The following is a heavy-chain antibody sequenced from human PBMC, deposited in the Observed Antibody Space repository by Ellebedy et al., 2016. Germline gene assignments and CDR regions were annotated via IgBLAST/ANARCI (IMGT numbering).Heavy chain of an antibody. J-gene: IGHJ3*02. CDR1: GGSISSGGYY. Sequence: SETLSLTXTVSGGSISSGGYYWSWIRQHPGKGLEWIGYIYYSGSTYYNPSLKSRVTISVDTSKNQFSLKLSSVTAADTAVYYCARMSKRYYDSSGYPGDDAFDIWGQGTMVTVSS. CDR2: IYYSGST. V-gene: IGHV4-31*03. D-gene: IGHD3-22*01. CDR3: ARMSKRYYDSSGYPGDDAFDI.